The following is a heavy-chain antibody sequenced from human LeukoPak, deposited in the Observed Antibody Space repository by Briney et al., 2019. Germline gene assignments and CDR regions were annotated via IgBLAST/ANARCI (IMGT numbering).Heavy chain of an antibody. CDR3: ARGGGRYSVDY. CDR1: GYTFTINH. V-gene: IGHV1-2*02. CDR2: ITPDSGGT. Sequence: VASVKVSCKASGYTFTINHIYWVRQAPGQGLEFLGWITPDSGGTNYAQRLQGRVTMTRDTSITTVYMELSGLSFDDTAVYYCARGGGRYSVDYWGQGTLVIVSS. J-gene: IGHJ4*02. D-gene: IGHD1-26*01.